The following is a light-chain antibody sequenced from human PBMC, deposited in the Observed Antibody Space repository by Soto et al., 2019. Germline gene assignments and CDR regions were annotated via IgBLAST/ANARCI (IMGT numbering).Light chain of an antibody. CDR2: VAS. J-gene: IGKJ5*01. CDR3: QQYGSSPPIT. Sequence: EIVLTQSPGTLSLSPGERATLSCRASRSVSSSYLAWYQQKPGLAPRLLIYVASSRATGIPDRFSGSGSGTDFTLTISRLEPEDFVVYYCQQYGSSPPITFGQGTRLEIK. V-gene: IGKV3-20*01. CDR1: RSVSSSY.